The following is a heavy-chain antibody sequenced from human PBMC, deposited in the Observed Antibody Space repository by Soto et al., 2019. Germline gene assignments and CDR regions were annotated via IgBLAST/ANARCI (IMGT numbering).Heavy chain of an antibody. V-gene: IGHV3-11*06. CDR3: ASMYYDFWSGYYSYYFDY. CDR2: ISSSSSYT. D-gene: IGHD3-3*01. J-gene: IGHJ4*02. Sequence: GGSLRLSCAASGFTFSDYYMSWIRQAPGKGLEWVSYISSSSSYTNYADSVKGRFTISRDNAKNSLYLQMNSLRAEDTAVYYCASMYYDFWSGYYSYYFDYWGQGTLVTVSS. CDR1: GFTFSDYY.